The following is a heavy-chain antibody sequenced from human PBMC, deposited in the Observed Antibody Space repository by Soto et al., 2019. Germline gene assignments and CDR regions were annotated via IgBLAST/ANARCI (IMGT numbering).Heavy chain of an antibody. V-gene: IGHV3-33*01. CDR2: IWYDGSNK. J-gene: IGHJ6*03. Sequence: QVQLVESGGGEVQPGRSLRLSCAASGFTFSSYGMHWVRQAPGKGLEWVAVIWYDGSNKYYADSVKGRFTISRDNSKNTLYLQMNSLRAEDTAVYYCARDIIAAAIYYMDVWGKGTTVTVSS. CDR3: ARDIIAAAIYYMDV. CDR1: GFTFSSYG. D-gene: IGHD6-13*01.